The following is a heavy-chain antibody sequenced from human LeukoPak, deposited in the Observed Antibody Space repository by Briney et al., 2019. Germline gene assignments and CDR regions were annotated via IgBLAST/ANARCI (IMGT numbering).Heavy chain of an antibody. Sequence: ASVKVSCKASGYTFTGYCMHWVRQAPGQGLEWMGWINPNSGGTNYAQKFQGRVTMTRDTSISTAYMELSRLRSDDTAVYYCARWDTRETMNWGQGTLVTVSS. CDR2: INPNSGGT. J-gene: IGHJ4*02. V-gene: IGHV1-2*02. CDR3: ARWDTRETMN. CDR1: GYTFTGYC. D-gene: IGHD3-22*01.